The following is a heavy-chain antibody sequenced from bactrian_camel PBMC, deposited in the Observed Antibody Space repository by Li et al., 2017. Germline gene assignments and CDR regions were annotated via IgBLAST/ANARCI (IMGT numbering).Heavy chain of an antibody. D-gene: IGHD3*01. Sequence: EVQLVESGGGLVQPGGSLRLSCGASGFTFSSFPMTYVRRAPGRGLEWVSTIGSGGTSTYYADSVKGRFTISKDNARNTLYLQMNSLKPEDTAMYYCAGWCRGGPALSPNSYTYWGQGTQVTVS. CDR3: AGWCRGGPALSPNSYTY. J-gene: IGHJ4*01. CDR1: GFTFSSFP. V-gene: IGHV3S31*01. CDR2: IGSGGTST.